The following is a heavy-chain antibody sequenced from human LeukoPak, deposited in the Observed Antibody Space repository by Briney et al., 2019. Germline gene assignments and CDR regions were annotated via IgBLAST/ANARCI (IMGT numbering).Heavy chain of an antibody. CDR2: IYYSGST. CDR3: ARQTGYSSSWYGFDY. Sequence: SETLSLTCTVSGGSISSYYWSWIRQPPGKGLEWIGYIYYSGSTNYNPSLKSRVTISVDTSKNRFSLKLSSVTAADTAVYYCARQTGYSSSWYGFDYWGQGTLVTVSS. J-gene: IGHJ4*02. V-gene: IGHV4-59*08. D-gene: IGHD6-13*01. CDR1: GGSISSYY.